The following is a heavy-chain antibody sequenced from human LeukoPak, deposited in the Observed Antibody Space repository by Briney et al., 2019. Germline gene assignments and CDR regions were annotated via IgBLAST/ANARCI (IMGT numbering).Heavy chain of an antibody. CDR1: VDTSSSYV. J-gene: IGHJ5*02. D-gene: IGHD1-20*01. CDR2: IIPTFGIA. CDR3: ARMSWVTGTSGGWFDP. V-gene: IGHV1-69*10. Sequence: SVKVSCKASVDTSSSYVVSWVGPAPGQGLKWMGGIIPTFGIANYAQKFQGRVAITADKSTRTAYMELSSLRSEDTAVYYCARMSWVTGTSGGWFDPWGQGTLVTVSS.